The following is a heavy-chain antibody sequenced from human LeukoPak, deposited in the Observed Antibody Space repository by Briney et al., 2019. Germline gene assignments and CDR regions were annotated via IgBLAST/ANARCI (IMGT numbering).Heavy chain of an antibody. CDR3: ARDRFNWNYDVDAFDI. J-gene: IGHJ3*02. D-gene: IGHD1-7*01. V-gene: IGHV3-7*01. Sequence: PGGSLRLSCAASGFTFSDYGMHWVRQAPGKGLEWVANIKQDGSEKYYVDSVKGRFTISRDNAKNSLYLQMNSLRAEDTAVYYCARDRFNWNYDVDAFDIWGQGTMVTVSS. CDR1: GFTFSDYG. CDR2: IKQDGSEK.